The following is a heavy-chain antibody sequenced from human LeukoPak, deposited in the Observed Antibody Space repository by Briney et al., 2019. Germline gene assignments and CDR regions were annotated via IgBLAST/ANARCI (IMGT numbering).Heavy chain of an antibody. Sequence: GGSLRLSCATSGFSFTDYPMNWVRQAPGKGLEWISNIRTTAEGAKYAYFADSVKGRVTISRDDGKNTLYLHMNSLRDDDTAVYYCATDQRYAFDYWGQGILVTVSS. CDR2: IRTTAEGAKYA. D-gene: IGHD3-9*01. CDR3: ATDQRYAFDY. CDR1: GFSFTDYP. J-gene: IGHJ4*02. V-gene: IGHV3-48*02.